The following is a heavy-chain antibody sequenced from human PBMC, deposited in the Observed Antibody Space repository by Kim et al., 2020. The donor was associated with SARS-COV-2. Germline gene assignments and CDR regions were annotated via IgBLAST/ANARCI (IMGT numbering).Heavy chain of an antibody. CDR3: ARVQLEYCSGGSCYRDDYYYYYGMDV. V-gene: IGHV3-74*01. CDR1: GLTFSSYW. J-gene: IGHJ6*02. D-gene: IGHD2-15*01. Sequence: GGSLRLSCAASGLTFSSYWMHWVRQAPGKGLVWVSRINSDGSSTSYADSVKGRFTISRDNAKNTLYLQMNSLRAEDTAVYYCARVQLEYCSGGSCYRDDYYYYYGMDVWGQGTTVTVSS. CDR2: INSDGSST.